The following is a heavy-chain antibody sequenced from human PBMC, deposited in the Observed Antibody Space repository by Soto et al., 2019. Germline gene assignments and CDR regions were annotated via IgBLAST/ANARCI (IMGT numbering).Heavy chain of an antibody. J-gene: IGHJ4*01. CDR3: ARHGVVTAPYDH. Sequence: PSETLSLTCTVSGGSISSHSWSWIRQPPGEGLEWIGHVYYSGSTNYNPSLKSRVTISVDTFKNQFSLRLTSVTAADTAVYYCARHGVVTAPYDHWG. D-gene: IGHD2-21*02. CDR2: VYYSGST. CDR1: GGSISSHS. V-gene: IGHV4-59*08.